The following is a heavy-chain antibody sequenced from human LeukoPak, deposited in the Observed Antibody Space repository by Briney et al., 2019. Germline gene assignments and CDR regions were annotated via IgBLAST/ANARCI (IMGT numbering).Heavy chain of an antibody. CDR2: ISGTGGTT. J-gene: IGHJ4*02. Sequence: PGGSLRLSCAASGFTFSNYGMNWVRQAPGKGLEWVSRISGTGGTTFYADSVKGRFSISRDNSKNTLYLQMDSLRGEDTAVYYCAKDFRIGYSAHFDYWGQGALVTVSS. D-gene: IGHD2-21*01. CDR3: AKDFRIGYSAHFDY. CDR1: GFTFSNYG. V-gene: IGHV3-23*01.